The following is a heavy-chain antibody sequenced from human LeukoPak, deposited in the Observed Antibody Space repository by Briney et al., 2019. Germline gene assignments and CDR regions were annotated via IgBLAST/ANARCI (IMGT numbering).Heavy chain of an antibody. CDR2: ISSSSSYI. V-gene: IGHV3-21*01. CDR1: GFTFSNYW. Sequence: PGGSLRLSCAASGFTFSNYWMSWVRQAPGKGLEWVSSISSSSSYIYYADSVKGRFTISRDNAENSLYLQMNSLRAEDTAVYYCARDYWSYSNYVFDYWGQGTLVTVSS. CDR3: ARDYWSYSNYVFDY. D-gene: IGHD4-11*01. J-gene: IGHJ4*02.